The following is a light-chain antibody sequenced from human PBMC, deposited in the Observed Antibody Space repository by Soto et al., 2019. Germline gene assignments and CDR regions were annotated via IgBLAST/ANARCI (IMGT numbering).Light chain of an antibody. CDR2: GAS. V-gene: IGKV3-20*01. Sequence: EVVLTQSPDALSLSPGERATLSCRASQTVSNNYLAWYQQRPGQAPRLLIYGASSRATDIPDRFSGSGSGTDFTLTISRLEPEDFVVYYCQQYGGSPPRYTFGQGTKLEIK. CDR3: QQYGGSPPRYT. J-gene: IGKJ2*01. CDR1: QTVSNNY.